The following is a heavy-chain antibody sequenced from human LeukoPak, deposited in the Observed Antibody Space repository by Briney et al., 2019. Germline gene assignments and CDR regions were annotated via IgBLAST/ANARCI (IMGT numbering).Heavy chain of an antibody. D-gene: IGHD3-22*01. V-gene: IGHV1-2*02. CDR3: ARDERYDSSGYPFDY. CDR1: GYTFTGYF. J-gene: IGHJ4*02. CDR2: INPNSGDT. Sequence: GASVKVSCKASGYTFTGYFIHWVRQAPGQGLEWMGWINPNSGDTNYAQKFQGRGTMTRDTSISTAYMELSRLRSDDTAVYYCARDERYDSSGYPFDYWGQGTLVTVSS.